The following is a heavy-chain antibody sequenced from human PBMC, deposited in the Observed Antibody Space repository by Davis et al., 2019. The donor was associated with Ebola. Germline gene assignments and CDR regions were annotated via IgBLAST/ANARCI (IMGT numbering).Heavy chain of an antibody. V-gene: IGHV4-39*01. J-gene: IGHJ2*01. CDR2: IYYSGIT. Sequence: SETLSLTCTVSGGSIISSSSYWGWIRQPPRKGLEWIGSIYYSGITYYNPSLKSRVTISVDTSKNQFSLKLRSVTAADTAVYYCARLAGYWYFDLWGRGTLVTVSS. CDR3: ARLAGYWYFDL. CDR1: GGSIISSSSY.